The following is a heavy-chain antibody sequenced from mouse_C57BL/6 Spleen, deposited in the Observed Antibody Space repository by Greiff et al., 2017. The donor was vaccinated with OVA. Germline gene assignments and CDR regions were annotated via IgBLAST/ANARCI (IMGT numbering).Heavy chain of an antibody. J-gene: IGHJ4*01. CDR3: ARGGDYLYAIDY. CDR2: IDPSDSET. D-gene: IGHD2-4*01. V-gene: IGHV1-52*01. CDR1: GYTFTSYW. Sequence: QVQLQQPGAELVRPGSSVKLSCKASGYTFTSYWMHWVKQRPIQGLEWIGNIDPSDSETHYNQKFKDKATLTVDKSSSTAYMQLSSLTSEVSAVYYCARGGDYLYAIDYWGQGTSVTVSS.